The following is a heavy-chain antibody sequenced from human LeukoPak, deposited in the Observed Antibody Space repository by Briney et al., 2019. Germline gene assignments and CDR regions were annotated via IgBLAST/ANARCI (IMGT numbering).Heavy chain of an antibody. V-gene: IGHV3-53*01. D-gene: IGHD5-18*01. J-gene: IGHJ4*02. CDR1: GFTVSSNY. CDR3: ARYSYGHFDY. Sequence: GGSLRLSCAASGFTVSSNYMSWVRQAPGKGLEWVSVIYSGGSTYYADSVKGRFTISRDNSKNTLYLQMNSLRAEDTAVYYCARYSYGHFDYWGQETLVTVSS. CDR2: IYSGGST.